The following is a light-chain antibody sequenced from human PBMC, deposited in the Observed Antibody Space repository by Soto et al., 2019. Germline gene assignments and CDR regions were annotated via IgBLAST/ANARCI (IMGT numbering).Light chain of an antibody. V-gene: IGKV3-11*01. CDR3: QQRRSWVT. CDR2: DAS. Sequence: EVVLTQSPTTLSLSPGDRATLSCRASQSVSSYLAWYQQKPGQAPRLLIYDASKRATGIPARFSGSGSGTDLALTISRLEPEDFAVYSCQQRRSWVTLGGGTKVALK. J-gene: IGKJ4*01. CDR1: QSVSSY.